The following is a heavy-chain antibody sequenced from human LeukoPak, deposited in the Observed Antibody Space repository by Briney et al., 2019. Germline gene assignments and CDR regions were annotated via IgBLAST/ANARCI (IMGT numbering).Heavy chain of an antibody. CDR2: IYPGDSDT. Sequence: GASLKISCKGSGSRFTSYWIGWVRQMPGKGLEWMGIIYPGDSDTRYSPSFQGQVTISADKSISTAYLQWSSLKASDTAMYYCARRQYYYDSSGYYYDYWGQGTLVTVSS. J-gene: IGHJ4*02. CDR3: ARRQYYYDSSGYYYDY. D-gene: IGHD3-22*01. CDR1: GSRFTSYW. V-gene: IGHV5-51*01.